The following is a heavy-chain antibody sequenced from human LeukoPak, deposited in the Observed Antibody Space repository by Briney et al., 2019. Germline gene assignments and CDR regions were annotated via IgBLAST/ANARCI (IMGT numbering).Heavy chain of an antibody. CDR1: GFTFINAW. CDR3: TTDGVGIEGATFDY. V-gene: IGHV3-15*01. D-gene: IGHD1-26*01. CDR2: IKAKPHGGTT. Sequence: GGSLRLSCAASGFTFINAWMAWVRQAPGKGLEWVGRIKAKPHGGTTDYAAPVKGRFTISRDDSKNTLYPQMNSLKTEDTAVYYCTTDGVGIEGATFDYWGQGILVTVSS. J-gene: IGHJ4*02.